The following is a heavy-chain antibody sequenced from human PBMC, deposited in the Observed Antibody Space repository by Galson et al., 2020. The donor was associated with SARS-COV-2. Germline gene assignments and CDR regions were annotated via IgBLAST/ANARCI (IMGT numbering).Heavy chain of an antibody. CDR1: GGPISSGGYY. Sequence: SETLSLTCTVSGGPISSGGYYWSWIRQHPGKGLEWIGYIYYSGSTYYNPSLKSRVTISVDTSKNQFSLKLSSVTAADTAVYYCARERGVAFGELFAWFDPWGQGTLVTVSS. J-gene: IGHJ5*02. D-gene: IGHD3-10*01. CDR3: ARERGVAFGELFAWFDP. CDR2: IYYSGST. V-gene: IGHV4-31*03.